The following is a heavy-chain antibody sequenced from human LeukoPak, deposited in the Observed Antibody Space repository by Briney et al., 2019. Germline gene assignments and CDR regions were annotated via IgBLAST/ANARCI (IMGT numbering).Heavy chain of an antibody. V-gene: IGHV1-69*05. CDR3: ARDRVAARRFWFDP. D-gene: IGHD6-6*01. CDR1: GGTFSSYA. CDR2: IIPIFGTA. J-gene: IGHJ5*02. Sequence: GASVKVSCKASGGTFSSYAISWVRQAPGQGLEWMGGIIPIFGTANYAQKFQGRVTITTDESTSTAYMELSSLRSEDTAVYYCARDRVAARRFWFDPWGQGTLVTVSS.